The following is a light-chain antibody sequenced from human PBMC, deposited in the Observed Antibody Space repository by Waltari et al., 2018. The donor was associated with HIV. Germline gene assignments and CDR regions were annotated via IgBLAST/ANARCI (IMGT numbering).Light chain of an antibody. CDR2: SNI. Sequence: QSVLTQPPSASGTPGQRVTISCSGSSSNFGSNTVNWYQQLPGTAPKLLIYSNIQLPSGVPDRCPGSKSGTSASLAISGLQSDDEADYYWAAWDDSLNGLWVFGGGTKLTVL. CDR3: AAWDDSLNGLWV. V-gene: IGLV1-44*01. CDR1: SSNFGSNT. J-gene: IGLJ3*02.